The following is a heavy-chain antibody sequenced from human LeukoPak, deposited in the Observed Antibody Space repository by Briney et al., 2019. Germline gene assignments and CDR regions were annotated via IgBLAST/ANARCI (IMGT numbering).Heavy chain of an antibody. Sequence: ASVKASCKASRFTFSSPTVQWVRQARGQRLEWIGWIVVGSGYTNYAQKFRERVTFTGDMSTGTVYMELSSLRSEDTAVYYCAVARGLTDPLDFWGQGTLVTVSS. CDR3: AVARGLTDPLDF. D-gene: IGHD3-10*01. J-gene: IGHJ4*02. CDR2: IVVGSGYT. CDR1: RFTFSSPT. V-gene: IGHV1-58*01.